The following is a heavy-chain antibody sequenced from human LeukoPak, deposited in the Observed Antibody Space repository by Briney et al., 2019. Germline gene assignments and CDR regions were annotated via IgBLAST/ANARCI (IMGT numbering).Heavy chain of an antibody. CDR2: IKQEGSEK. V-gene: IGHV3-7*05. D-gene: IGHD6-19*01. Sequence: TGGSLRLSCAASGFTFSTFWMTWVRQAPGKGLEWVATIKQEGSEKYYVDSLKGRFTISRDNAKNSLYLQMNSLRAEDTAVYYCARSGMAVAATPWDWGQGTLVTVSS. CDR3: ARSGMAVAATPWD. CDR1: GFTFSTFW. J-gene: IGHJ4*02.